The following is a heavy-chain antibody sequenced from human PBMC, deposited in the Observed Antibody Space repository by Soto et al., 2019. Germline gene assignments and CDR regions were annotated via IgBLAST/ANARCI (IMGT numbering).Heavy chain of an antibody. CDR3: ARYCSSTSCDARYYYYYGMDV. D-gene: IGHD2-2*01. J-gene: IGHJ6*02. CDR1: GGSISSGDYY. Sequence: QVQLQESGPGLVKPSQTLSLTCTVSGGSISSGDYYWSWIRQPPGKVLEWIGYSDYSGSSHYNPSRNRRVTISVATSKNQFALKLSSVTAADTAVYYCARYCSSTSCDARYYYYYGMDVWGQGTTVTVSS. V-gene: IGHV4-30-4*01. CDR2: SDYSGSS.